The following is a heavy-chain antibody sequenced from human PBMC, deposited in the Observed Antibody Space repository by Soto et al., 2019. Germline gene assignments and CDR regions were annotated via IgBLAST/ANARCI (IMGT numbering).Heavy chain of an antibody. Sequence: QVQLQESGPGLVKPSGTLSLTCAVSGGSISSSNWWSWVRQPPGKGLEWIGEIYHSGSTNYNPSLKSRGPXSXAXXKNQFSLKLRSVTAADTAVYYCARVCTTATNGFDPWGQGTLVTVSS. CDR3: ARVCTTATNGFDP. CDR2: IYHSGST. D-gene: IGHD4-17*01. CDR1: GGSISSSNW. V-gene: IGHV4-4*02. J-gene: IGHJ5*02.